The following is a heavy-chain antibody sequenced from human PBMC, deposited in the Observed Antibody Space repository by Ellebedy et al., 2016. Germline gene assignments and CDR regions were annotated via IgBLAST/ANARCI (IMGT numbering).Heavy chain of an antibody. Sequence: GESLKISCAASGFTFSSYAMSWVRQAPGKGLEWVSAISGSGGSTYYADSVKGRFTISRDNSKNTLYLQMNSLRAEDTAVYYCAKDLTAGFGESYYYYYMDVWGKGTTVTVSS. V-gene: IGHV3-23*01. CDR1: GFTFSSYA. D-gene: IGHD3-10*01. CDR3: AKDLTAGFGESYYYYYMDV. CDR2: ISGSGGST. J-gene: IGHJ6*03.